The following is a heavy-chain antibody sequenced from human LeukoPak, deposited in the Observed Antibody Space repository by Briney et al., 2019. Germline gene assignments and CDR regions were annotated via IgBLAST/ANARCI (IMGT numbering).Heavy chain of an antibody. CDR1: GYTFTIYG. V-gene: IGHV1-18*03. J-gene: IGHJ6*02. CDR2: ISAYNGNT. D-gene: IGHD3-10*01. CDR3: SGDVGKKLWFGESYYYGMDV. Sequence: ASVKVSCKASGYTFTIYGISWVRQAPGQGLEWMGWISAYNGNTNYAQKLQGRVTMTTDTSTSTAYMELRRLRSDDMAVTYCSGDVGKKLWFGESYYYGMDVWGQGTTVTVPS.